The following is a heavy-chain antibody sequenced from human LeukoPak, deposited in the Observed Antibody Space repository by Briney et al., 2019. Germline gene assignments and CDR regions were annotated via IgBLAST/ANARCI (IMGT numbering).Heavy chain of an antibody. D-gene: IGHD1-26*01. V-gene: IGHV3-30-3*01. CDR1: GFTFSSYA. Sequence: GGSLRLSCAASGFTFSSYAMHWVRQAPGKGLEWVAVISYDGSNKYYADSVKGRFTISRDNSKNTLYLQMNSLRAEDTAVYYCAKDQASGSYEYYFDYWGQGTLVTVSS. CDR2: ISYDGSNK. J-gene: IGHJ4*02. CDR3: AKDQASGSYEYYFDY.